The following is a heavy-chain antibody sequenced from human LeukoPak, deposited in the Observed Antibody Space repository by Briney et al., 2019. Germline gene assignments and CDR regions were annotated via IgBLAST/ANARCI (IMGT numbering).Heavy chain of an antibody. Sequence: SETLSLTCTVSGGSISSSNYYWGWIRQPPGKGLEWIGSIDNSGGTYYNPSLKSRVTISVDTSKNQFSLKLRSVTAADTAVYFCARQLYVSGSYYAPMDVWGKGTTVTISS. J-gene: IGHJ6*03. CDR1: GGSISSSNYY. D-gene: IGHD3-10*01. CDR2: IDNSGGT. V-gene: IGHV4-39*01. CDR3: ARQLYVSGSYYAPMDV.